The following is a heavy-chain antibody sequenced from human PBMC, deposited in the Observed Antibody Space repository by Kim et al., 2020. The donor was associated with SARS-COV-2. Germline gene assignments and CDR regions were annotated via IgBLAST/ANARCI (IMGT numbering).Heavy chain of an antibody. CDR3: ARVGGFSSSQVAWFDP. D-gene: IGHD6-13*01. V-gene: IGHV4-4*07. Sequence: SETLSLTCTVSGGSISSYYWSWIRQPAGKGLEWIGRIYTSGSTNYNPSLKSRVTMSVDTSKNQFSLKLSSVTAADTAVYYCARVGGFSSSQVAWFDPWGQGTLVTVSS. CDR1: GGSISSYY. CDR2: IYTSGST. J-gene: IGHJ5*02.